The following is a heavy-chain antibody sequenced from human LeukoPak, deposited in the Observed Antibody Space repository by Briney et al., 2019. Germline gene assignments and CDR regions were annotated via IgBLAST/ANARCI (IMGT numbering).Heavy chain of an antibody. CDR3: TRRDSSSWYTDY. J-gene: IGHJ4*02. Sequence: GGPLTLSCAASGFTFSGPAMLWVRQASGKGREGVGRIISKANSYATAYAASVKGRFTISRDDAKNTAYLQMNSLKTEDTAVYYCTRRDSSSWYTDYWGQGTLVTVSS. V-gene: IGHV3-73*01. D-gene: IGHD6-13*01. CDR1: GFTFSGPA. CDR2: IISKANSYAT.